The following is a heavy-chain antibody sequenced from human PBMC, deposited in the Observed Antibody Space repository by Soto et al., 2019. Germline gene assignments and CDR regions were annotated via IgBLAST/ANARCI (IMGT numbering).Heavy chain of an antibody. J-gene: IGHJ6*02. Sequence: EVQLLESGGGLVQPGGSLRLSCAASGFTFSSYAMSWVRQAPGKGLEWVSGISGSGRSIFYADSVKGRFTLSRDTSKNTLDLQRNGLRAEDTAVYYCAKGGGVGYCSGGNCFSGVIVWGQGTTVTVSS. CDR2: ISGSGRSI. V-gene: IGHV3-23*01. D-gene: IGHD2-15*01. CDR3: AKGGGVGYCSGGNCFSGVIV. CDR1: GFTFSSYA.